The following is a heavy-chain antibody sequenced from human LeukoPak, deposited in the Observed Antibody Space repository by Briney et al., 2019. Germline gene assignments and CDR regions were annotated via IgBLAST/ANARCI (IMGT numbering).Heavy chain of an antibody. Sequence: SETRCLTCTVSGGSFSSFYWSWIRQPPGKGLEWIGYIYYSGITNYNPSLKSRVPISVDTSKNQFSLNLSCVTAADTAVYFCARVVGGVVEAFGIWGQGTMVTVSS. CDR2: IYYSGIT. CDR3: ARVVGGVVEAFGI. D-gene: IGHD2-15*01. CDR1: GGSFSSFY. J-gene: IGHJ3*02. V-gene: IGHV4-59*01.